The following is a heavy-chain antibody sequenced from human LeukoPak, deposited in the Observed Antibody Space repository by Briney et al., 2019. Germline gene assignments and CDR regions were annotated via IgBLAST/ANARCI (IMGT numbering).Heavy chain of an antibody. V-gene: IGHV1-69*05. D-gene: IGHD3-22*01. Sequence: SVKVSCKASGGTFSSYAISWVRQAPGQGIEWMGGIIPIFGTANYAQKFQGRVTITTDESTSTAYMELSSLRSEDTAVYYCARALDLDYYDSSGFDYWGQGTLVTVSS. CDR2: IIPIFGTA. CDR1: GGTFSSYA. J-gene: IGHJ4*02. CDR3: ARALDLDYYDSSGFDY.